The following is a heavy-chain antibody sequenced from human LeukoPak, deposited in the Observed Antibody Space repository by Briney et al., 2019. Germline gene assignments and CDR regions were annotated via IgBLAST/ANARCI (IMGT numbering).Heavy chain of an antibody. D-gene: IGHD3-22*01. V-gene: IGHV3-23*01. CDR2: ISGRGGKT. CDR3: ATDSRFYHDSSGYVLGY. Sequence: PGGSLRLSCAGSGFTLSSCAMSWVRQAPRKGLERVSAISGRGGKTYYVDSAKGRFTISRDNSKNTLYLQMSSLRAEDTALYYCATDSRFYHDSSGYVLGYWGQGTLVTVSS. J-gene: IGHJ4*02. CDR1: GFTLSSCA.